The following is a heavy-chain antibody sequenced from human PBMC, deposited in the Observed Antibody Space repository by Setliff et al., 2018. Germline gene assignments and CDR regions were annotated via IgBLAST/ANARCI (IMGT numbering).Heavy chain of an antibody. D-gene: IGHD3-3*01. J-gene: IGHJ3*02. CDR1: GYSISSGYY. CDR2: IYHSGST. V-gene: IGHV4-38-2*02. Sequence: SETLSLTCTVSGYSISSGYYWGWIRQPPGKGLEWIGSIYHSGSTYYNPSLKGRVTISVDTSKNQFSLKLSSVTAADTAVYYCARESRATYNFWGGYYSTDAIDIWGQGTMVTVSS. CDR3: ARESRATYNFWGGYYSTDAIDI.